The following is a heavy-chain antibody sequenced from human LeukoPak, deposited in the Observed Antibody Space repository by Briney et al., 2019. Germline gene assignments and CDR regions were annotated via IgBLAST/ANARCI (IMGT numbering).Heavy chain of an antibody. CDR1: GYSFTSYW. V-gene: IGHV5-51*01. Sequence: GESLKISCKGSGYSFTSYWIGWVRQMPGKGLEWMGIIYPGDSDTRYSPFFKAHVTISADKSISTAYLQWSSLKASDTAMYYCARRSSGSYASDYWGQGTLVTVSS. J-gene: IGHJ4*02. D-gene: IGHD1-26*01. CDR2: IYPGDSDT. CDR3: ARRSSGSYASDY.